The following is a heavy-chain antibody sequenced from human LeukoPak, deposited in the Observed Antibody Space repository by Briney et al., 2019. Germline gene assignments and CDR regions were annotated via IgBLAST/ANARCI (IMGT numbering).Heavy chain of an antibody. CDR2: IYYSGST. D-gene: IGHD5-18*01. V-gene: IGHV4-59*01. Sequence: PSETLSLTCTVSGGSISSYYWSWIRQPPGKGLEWIGYIYYSGSTNYNPSLKSRVTISVDTSKNQFSLKLSSVTAADTAVYYCARNMDTAMDYWGQGTLVTVSP. J-gene: IGHJ4*02. CDR1: GGSISSYY. CDR3: ARNMDTAMDY.